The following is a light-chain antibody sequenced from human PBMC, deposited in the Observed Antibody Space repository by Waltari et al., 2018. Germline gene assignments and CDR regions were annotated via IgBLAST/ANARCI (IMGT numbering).Light chain of an antibody. J-gene: IGLJ3*02. V-gene: IGLV2-14*03. CDR2: DVT. CDR1: GSAIDGSDF. Sequence: QSALTQPASVSGSPGQSITISCTGIGSAIDGSDFVSWYQHHPGKAPQVIIYDVTNRPSGISDRFSASKSANTASLTISWLQPEDEGDYYCTSPTVDAVVLFGGGTQVTVL. CDR3: TSPTVDAVVL.